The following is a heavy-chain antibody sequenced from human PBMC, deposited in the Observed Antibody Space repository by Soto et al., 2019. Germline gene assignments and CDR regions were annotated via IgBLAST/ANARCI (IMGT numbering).Heavy chain of an antibody. Sequence: SETLSLTCAVYGGSFSGYYWSWIRQPPGKGLEWIGEINHSGSTNYNPSLKSRVTISVETSKNQFSLKLSSVTAADTAVYYCARVYSSSWYTVAFNWFDPWGQGTLVTVSS. D-gene: IGHD6-13*01. CDR3: ARVYSSSWYTVAFNWFDP. CDR1: GGSFSGYY. J-gene: IGHJ5*02. V-gene: IGHV4-34*01. CDR2: INHSGST.